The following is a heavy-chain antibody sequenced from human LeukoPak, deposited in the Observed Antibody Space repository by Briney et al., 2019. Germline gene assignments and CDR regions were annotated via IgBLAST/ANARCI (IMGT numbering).Heavy chain of an antibody. D-gene: IGHD2-2*01. J-gene: IGHJ4*02. CDR3: ARDPLYCSSTSCYFGYFDY. Sequence: SVNVSCKASGGTFSSYAISWVRQAPGQGLEWMGGIIPIFGTANYAQKFQGRVTITTDESTSTAYMELSSLRSEDTAVYYCARDPLYCSSTSCYFGYFDYWGQGTLVTVSS. V-gene: IGHV1-69*05. CDR1: GGTFSSYA. CDR2: IIPIFGTA.